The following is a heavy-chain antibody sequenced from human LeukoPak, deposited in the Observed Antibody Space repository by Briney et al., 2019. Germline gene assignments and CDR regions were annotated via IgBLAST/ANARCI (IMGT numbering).Heavy chain of an antibody. D-gene: IGHD3-10*01. J-gene: IGHJ6*03. CDR2: IYTSGST. CDR3: ARDFYGSGSTFYYYYYMDV. V-gene: IGHV4-59*10. CDR1: GGSFSGYY. Sequence: PSETLSLTCAVYGGSFSGYYWSWIRQPAGKGLEWIGRIYTSGSTNYNPSLKSRVTMSVDTSKNQFSLKLSSVTAADTAVYYCARDFYGSGSTFYYYYYMDVWGKGTTVTVSS.